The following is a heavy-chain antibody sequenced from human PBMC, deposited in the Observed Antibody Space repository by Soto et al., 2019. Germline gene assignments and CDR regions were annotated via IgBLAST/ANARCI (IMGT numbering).Heavy chain of an antibody. D-gene: IGHD6-19*01. CDR3: ARDFSSRSIAVAGTFDY. CDR1: GYTFTSYA. V-gene: IGHV1-3*01. J-gene: IGHJ4*02. CDR2: INAGNGNT. Sequence: ASVKVSCKASGYTFTSYAMHWVRQAPGQRLEWMGWINAGNGNTKYSQKFQGRVTITRDTSASTAHMELSSLRSEDTAVYYCARDFSSRSIAVAGTFDYWGQGTLVTVSS.